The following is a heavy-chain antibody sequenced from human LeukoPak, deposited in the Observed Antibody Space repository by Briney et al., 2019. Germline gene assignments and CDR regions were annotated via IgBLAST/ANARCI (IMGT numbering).Heavy chain of an antibody. J-gene: IGHJ5*02. V-gene: IGHV1-8*01. Sequence: GASVKVSCKAPGYTFTSYDINWVRQATGQGLEWMGWMNPNSGNTGYAQKFQGRVTMTRNTSISTAYMELSSLRSEDTAVYYCARVSSSWYSWFDPWGQGTLVTVSS. CDR3: ARVSSSWYSWFDP. D-gene: IGHD6-13*01. CDR2: MNPNSGNT. CDR1: GYTFTSYD.